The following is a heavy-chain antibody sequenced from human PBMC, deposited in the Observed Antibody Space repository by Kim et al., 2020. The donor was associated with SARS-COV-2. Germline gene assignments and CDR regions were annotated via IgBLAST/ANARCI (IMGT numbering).Heavy chain of an antibody. Sequence: SETLSLTCTVSGGSISSYYWSWIRQPPGKGLEWIGYIYYSGSTNYNPSLKSRVTISVDTSKNQFSLKLSSVTAADTAVYYCARHPIGDFWSGYYTYYYYGMDVWGQGTTVTFSS. CDR2: IYYSGST. CDR3: ARHPIGDFWSGYYTYYYYGMDV. V-gene: IGHV4-59*08. D-gene: IGHD3-3*01. J-gene: IGHJ6*02. CDR1: GGSISSYY.